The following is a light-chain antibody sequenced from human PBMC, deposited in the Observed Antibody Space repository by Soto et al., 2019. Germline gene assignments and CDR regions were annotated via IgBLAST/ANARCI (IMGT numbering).Light chain of an antibody. V-gene: IGKV3-20*01. CDR3: QQYGNLPQT. J-gene: IGKJ1*01. CDR2: GAS. Sequence: EIVLTQSPGTLSLSPGERATLSCRASQSVTSSYLAWYQQKPGQAPRLLIYGASSRATGIPDRFSGSGSGTDFTLTISRLEPEDFAVYYCQQYGNLPQTFGQGTKVEIK. CDR1: QSVTSSY.